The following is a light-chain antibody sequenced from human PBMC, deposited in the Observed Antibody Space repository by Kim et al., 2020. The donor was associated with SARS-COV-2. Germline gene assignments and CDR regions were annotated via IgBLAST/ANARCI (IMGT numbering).Light chain of an antibody. CDR1: SLRSCY. V-gene: IGLV3-19*01. CDR2: GKI. J-gene: IGLJ2*01. CDR3: NARDSSGNHLV. Sequence: ALCQAARIPCQGDSLRSCYASWHQQKPGPAPVLVIYGKINRPSGIPDRFSGSSSGNTASLPITGAQAEDEADYYCNARDSSGNHLVFGGGTQLTVL.